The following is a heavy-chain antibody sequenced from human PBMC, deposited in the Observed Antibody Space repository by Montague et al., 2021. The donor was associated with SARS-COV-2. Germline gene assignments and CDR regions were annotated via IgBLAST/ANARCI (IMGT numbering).Heavy chain of an antibody. V-gene: IGHV4-34*01. D-gene: IGHD6-13*01. Sequence: SETLSLTCAVYGGSFSAYCWSWIRQPPGKGLEWIGEINHSGSTNYNPSLKSRVTISVDTSKNQFSLKLSSVTAADTAVYYCARTDYISSWFGAKKWFDPWGQGTLVTVSS. CDR1: GGSFSAYC. J-gene: IGHJ5*02. CDR2: INHSGST. CDR3: ARTDYISSWFGAKKWFDP.